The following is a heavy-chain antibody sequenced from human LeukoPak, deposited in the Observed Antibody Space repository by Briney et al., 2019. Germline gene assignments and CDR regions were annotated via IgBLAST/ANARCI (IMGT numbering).Heavy chain of an antibody. J-gene: IGHJ4*02. CDR2: ISSSSSYI. V-gene: IGHV3-21*01. D-gene: IGHD5-18*01. Sequence: GGSLRLSCAASGFTFSSYSMNWVRQAPGKGLEWVSSISSSSSYIYYADSVKGRFTISRDNAKNSLYLQMNSLRAEDTAAYYCARDLSIQLWFFDYWGQGTLVTVSS. CDR3: ARDLSIQLWFFDY. CDR1: GFTFSSYS.